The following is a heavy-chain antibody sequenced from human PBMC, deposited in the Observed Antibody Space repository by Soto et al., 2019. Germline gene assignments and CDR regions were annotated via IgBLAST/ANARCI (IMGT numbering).Heavy chain of an antibody. Sequence: ASVKVSCKASGYTFTSYGISWVRQAPGQGLEWMGWISAYNGNTNYAQNLQGRVTMTTDTSTSTAYMELRSLRSDDTAVYYCARAPVVGSGRHAFDIWGQGTMVTVSS. D-gene: IGHD2-15*01. CDR3: ARAPVVGSGRHAFDI. CDR1: GYTFTSYG. J-gene: IGHJ3*02. V-gene: IGHV1-18*01. CDR2: ISAYNGNT.